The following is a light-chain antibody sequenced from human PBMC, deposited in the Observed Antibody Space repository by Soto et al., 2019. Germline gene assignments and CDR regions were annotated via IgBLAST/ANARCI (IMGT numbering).Light chain of an antibody. J-gene: IGKJ2*01. CDR1: QSLYNSF. Sequence: EIVLTQSPGTLSLSPGERATLSCRASQSLYNSFLAWYQQKPCQTPRLLINAVSNRATGVPDRFSGSGSGTDFTLTISRLEPEDFAVYYCQQYGSPPHTFGQETKVDI. CDR2: AVS. V-gene: IGKV3-20*01. CDR3: QQYGSPPHT.